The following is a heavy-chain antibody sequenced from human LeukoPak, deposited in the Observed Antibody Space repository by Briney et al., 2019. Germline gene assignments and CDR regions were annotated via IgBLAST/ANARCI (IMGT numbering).Heavy chain of an antibody. Sequence: SETLSLTCTVSGGSISSISYYWGWIRQPPGKGLEWIGSMYHNGSTYYNPSLKSRVTISVDTSKNQFSLKLSSVTAADTAVYYCARVSMRSWFDPWGQGTLVTVSS. CDR1: GGSISSISYY. J-gene: IGHJ5*02. V-gene: IGHV4-39*07. CDR2: MYHNGST. D-gene: IGHD2/OR15-2a*01. CDR3: ARVSMRSWFDP.